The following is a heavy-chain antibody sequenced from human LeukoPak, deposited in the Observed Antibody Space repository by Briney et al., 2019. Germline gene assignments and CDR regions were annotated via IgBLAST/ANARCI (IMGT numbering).Heavy chain of an antibody. V-gene: IGHV1-18*01. CDR3: ARDKAVTTEVTQHFQH. CDR2: ISAYNGYT. CDR1: GYTFTNYG. J-gene: IGHJ1*01. D-gene: IGHD4-23*01. Sequence: PRASVKVSCKASGYTFTNYGISWVRQAPGQGLEWMVWISAYNGYTDYAQKFQFRVTMTTDTSTSTAYMELRSLRSDDTAVYYCARDKAVTTEVTQHFQHWGQGTLVTVSS.